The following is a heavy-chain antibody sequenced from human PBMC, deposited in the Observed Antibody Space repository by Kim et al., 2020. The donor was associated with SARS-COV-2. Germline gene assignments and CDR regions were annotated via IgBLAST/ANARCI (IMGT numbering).Heavy chain of an antibody. J-gene: IGHJ6*02. CDR3: AREIRYEYYYYGMDV. Sequence: SVKVSCKASGGTFSSYAISWVRQAPGQGLEWMGGIIPIFGTANYAQKFQGRVTITADESTSTAYMELSSLRSEDTAVYYCAREIRYEYYYYGMDVWGQGTTVTVSS. D-gene: IGHD2-15*01. CDR1: GGTFSSYA. V-gene: IGHV1-69*13. CDR2: IIPIFGTA.